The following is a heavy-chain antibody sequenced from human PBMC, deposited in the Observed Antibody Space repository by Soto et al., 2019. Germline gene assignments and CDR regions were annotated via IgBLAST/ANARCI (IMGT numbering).Heavy chain of an antibody. D-gene: IGHD3-22*01. CDR1: GYTLTELS. V-gene: IGHV1-24*01. J-gene: IGHJ3*02. CDR2: FDPEDGET. Sequence: ASVKVSCKVSGYTLTELSMHWVRQAPGKGLEWMGGFDPEDGETIYAQKFQGRVTMTEDTSTDTAYMELSSLRSEDTAVYYCATDRQWLAYDAYDIWGQGAMVTVSS. CDR3: ATDRQWLAYDAYDI.